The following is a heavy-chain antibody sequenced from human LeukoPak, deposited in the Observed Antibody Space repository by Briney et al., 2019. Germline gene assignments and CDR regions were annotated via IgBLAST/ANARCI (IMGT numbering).Heavy chain of an antibody. Sequence: TSETLSLTCAVYGGSFSGYYWSWVRQPPGKGLEWIGEIKYRGIINYHPSHKRRGTISLDTAKNQFSLKLSSGTAADTAVYYCARSGTHEYYDSSGHFDYWGEGTLVTVSS. CDR2: IKYRGII. J-gene: IGHJ4*02. V-gene: IGHV4-34*01. CDR1: GGSFSGYY. CDR3: ARSGTHEYYDSSGHFDY. D-gene: IGHD3-22*01.